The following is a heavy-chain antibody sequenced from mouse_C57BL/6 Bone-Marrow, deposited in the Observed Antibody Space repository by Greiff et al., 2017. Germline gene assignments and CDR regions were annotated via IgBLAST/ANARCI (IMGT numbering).Heavy chain of an antibody. CDR2: IHPNSGST. CDR1: GYTFTSYW. D-gene: IGHD2-5*01. CDR3: AREAYYSNYYWYFDV. V-gene: IGHV1-64*01. Sequence: QVQLQQSGAELVKPGASVKLSCKASGYTFTSYWMHWVKQRPGQGLEWIGMIHPNSGSTNYNEKFKSKVTLTVDNSSSTAYMQLSSLTSEDSAFDYCAREAYYSNYYWYFDVWGTGTTVTVSS. J-gene: IGHJ1*03.